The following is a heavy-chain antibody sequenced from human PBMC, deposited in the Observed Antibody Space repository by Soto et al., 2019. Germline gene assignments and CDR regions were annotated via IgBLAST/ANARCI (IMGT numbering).Heavy chain of an antibody. D-gene: IGHD4-17*01. V-gene: IGHV3-30-3*01. J-gene: IGHJ4*02. CDR1: GFTFSSYA. CDR3: ARVGRLHYFDY. Sequence: QVQLVESGGGVVQPGRSLRLSCAASGFTFSSYAMHWVRQAPGKGLEWVAVISYDGSNKYYADSVKGRFTISRDNSKNTLYLQMNSLRAEDTAVYYCARVGRLHYFDYWGRGTLLTVSS. CDR2: ISYDGSNK.